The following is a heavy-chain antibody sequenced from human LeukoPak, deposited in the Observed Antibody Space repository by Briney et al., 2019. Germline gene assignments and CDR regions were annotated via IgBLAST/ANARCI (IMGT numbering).Heavy chain of an antibody. CDR2: IYHSGST. Sequence: SETLSLTCAVSGYSISSGYYWGWIRQPPGKGLEWIGTIYHSGSTYYNPSLKSRVTISVDTSKNQFSLKLSSVTAADTAVYCCARGEYSSGWYIDYRGQGTLVTVSS. CDR1: GYSISSGYY. V-gene: IGHV4-38-2*01. J-gene: IGHJ4*02. CDR3: ARGEYSSGWYIDY. D-gene: IGHD6-19*01.